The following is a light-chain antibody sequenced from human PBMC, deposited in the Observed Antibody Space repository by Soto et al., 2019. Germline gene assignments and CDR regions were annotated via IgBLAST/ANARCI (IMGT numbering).Light chain of an antibody. Sequence: IQMTQSPTSLSASVGDRVTITCRASQDIRNFVAWYQQKPGKGPKLLIYAASTLQSGVPSRFSGSGSGTDFTLTINSLQPEDVATYSCQKYSSVPVFGPGTKVEIK. CDR3: QKYSSVPV. J-gene: IGKJ3*01. CDR1: QDIRNF. CDR2: AAS. V-gene: IGKV1-27*01.